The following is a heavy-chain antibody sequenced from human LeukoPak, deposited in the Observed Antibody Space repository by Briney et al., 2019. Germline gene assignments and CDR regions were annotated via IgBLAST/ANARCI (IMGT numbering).Heavy chain of an antibody. Sequence: GSLRLSCAASGFIFSSYWMHWVRQAPGKGLVWVARINSDGSSTSYADSVKGRFTISRDNAKSTLYLQMNSLRAEDTAVYYCARRLAYCGGDCYSFAFDIWGQGTMVTVSS. CDR1: GFIFSSYW. J-gene: IGHJ3*02. CDR2: INSDGSST. D-gene: IGHD2-21*02. CDR3: ARRLAYCGGDCYSFAFDI. V-gene: IGHV3-74*01.